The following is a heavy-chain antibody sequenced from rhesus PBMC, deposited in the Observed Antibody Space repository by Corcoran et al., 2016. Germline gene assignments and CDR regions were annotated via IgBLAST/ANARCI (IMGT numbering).Heavy chain of an antibody. J-gene: IGHJ4*01. CDR1: GFSLTTSSMA. D-gene: IGHD4-29*01. CDR3: ARGDGGSSYGY. CDR2: IYWVDDK. V-gene: IGHV2-174*01. Sequence: QVTLKESGPALVTPTQTLTLTCTFSGFSLTTSSMAVGWTRQPPGKALEWLALIYWVDDKRYRTSMKSRLTISKDTSKNQVVLTMTNMDPVDTATYYCARGDGGSSYGYWGQGVLVTVSS.